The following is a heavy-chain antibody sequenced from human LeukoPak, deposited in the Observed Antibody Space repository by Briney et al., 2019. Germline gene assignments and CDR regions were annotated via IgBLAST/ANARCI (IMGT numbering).Heavy chain of an antibody. J-gene: IGHJ4*02. Sequence: NPSETLSLTCTVSGGSIISYYWSWIRQPPGRGLVWIGYIYYSGSTNYNPSLKSRVTISVDTSRNQFSLKLSSVTAADTAVYYCARGALIVGATSFDYWGQGTLVTVSS. CDR1: GGSIISYY. CDR2: IYYSGST. CDR3: ARGALIVGATSFDY. V-gene: IGHV4-59*01. D-gene: IGHD1-26*01.